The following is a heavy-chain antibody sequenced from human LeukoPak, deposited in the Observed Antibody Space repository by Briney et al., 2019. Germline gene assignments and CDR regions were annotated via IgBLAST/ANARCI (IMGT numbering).Heavy chain of an antibody. V-gene: IGHV4-61*02. CDR3: ARAGDFWSGYFDY. Sequence: SETLSLTCTVSGGSISSGSYYWSWIRQPAGKGLEWIGRIYTSGSTNYNPSLKSRVTISVDTSKNQFSLKLSSVTAADTAVYYCARAGDFWSGYFDYWGQGTLVTVSS. D-gene: IGHD3-3*01. CDR1: GGSISSGSYY. J-gene: IGHJ4*02. CDR2: IYTSGST.